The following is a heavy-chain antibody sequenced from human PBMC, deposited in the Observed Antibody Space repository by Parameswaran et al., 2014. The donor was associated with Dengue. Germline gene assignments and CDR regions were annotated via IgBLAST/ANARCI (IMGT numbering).Heavy chain of an antibody. D-gene: IGHD3-10*01. J-gene: IGHJ5*02. V-gene: IGHV4-30-4*01. CDR2: IYYSGST. Sequence: RWIRQPPGKGLEWIGYIYYSGSTYYNPSLKSRVTISVDTSKNQFSLRLTSVTAADTAVYYCARDRGGSRGFDPWGQGTLVTVSS. CDR3: ARDRGGSRGFDP.